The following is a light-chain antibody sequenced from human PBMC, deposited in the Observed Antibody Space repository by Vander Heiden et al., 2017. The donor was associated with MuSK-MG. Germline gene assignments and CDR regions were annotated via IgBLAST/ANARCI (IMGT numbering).Light chain of an antibody. CDR1: QSIRHW. Sequence: DIQMTQSPSTLSACVRDIVTITCRASQSIRHWLAWYQQKPGKAPRLLMYKASTLETAVPLTFSGNRSGTEFTLTISGLQPDDLATYYCHLDHTYPYTFGQGTKLEIK. J-gene: IGKJ2*01. V-gene: IGKV1-5*03. CDR2: KAS. CDR3: HLDHTYPYT.